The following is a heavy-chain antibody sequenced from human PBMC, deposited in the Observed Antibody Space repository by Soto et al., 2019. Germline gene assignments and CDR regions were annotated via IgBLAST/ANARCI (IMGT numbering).Heavy chain of an antibody. Sequence: QVQLVQSGAEVKKPGSSVKVSCKASGGTFSSSAISWVRQAPGQGLEWMGGIIPIFGTANYAQKFQGRVTITADKSTSKAYMEMSSLRSEDTAVYYCARGSGGRAARRYYYYYGMDVWGQGTTVTVSS. D-gene: IGHD6-6*01. V-gene: IGHV1-69*06. CDR3: ARGSGGRAARRYYYYYGMDV. J-gene: IGHJ6*02. CDR2: IIPIFGTA. CDR1: GGTFSSSA.